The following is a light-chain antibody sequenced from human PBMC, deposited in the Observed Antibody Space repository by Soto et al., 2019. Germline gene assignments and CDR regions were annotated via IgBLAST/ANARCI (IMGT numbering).Light chain of an antibody. V-gene: IGKV1-5*03. J-gene: IGKJ2*01. CDR3: QQYNSYSPYT. CDR1: QTVGDW. CDR2: KAS. Sequence: DIQMTQSPSTLSASVGDTVTITCRASQTVGDWLAWYQQKPGNAPKLLIYKASTLEGGVPLRFSGSGSGTDFTLTISSLQPDDFATYYCQQYNSYSPYTFGQGTKVEIK.